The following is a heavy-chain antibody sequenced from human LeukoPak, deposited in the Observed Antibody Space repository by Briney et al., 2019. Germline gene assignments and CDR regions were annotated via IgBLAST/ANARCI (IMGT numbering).Heavy chain of an antibody. V-gene: IGHV3-30*02. J-gene: IGHJ6*03. D-gene: IGHD1-26*01. CDR2: IRYDGSNK. CDR1: GFTFSSYG. Sequence: GGSLRLSCAASGFTFSSYGMHWFRQAPGKGLEWVAFIRYDGSNKYYADSVKGRFTISRDNSKNTLYLQMNSLRAEDTAVYYCAKDQGRWELRTYYMDVWGKGTTVTISS. CDR3: AKDQGRWELRTYYMDV.